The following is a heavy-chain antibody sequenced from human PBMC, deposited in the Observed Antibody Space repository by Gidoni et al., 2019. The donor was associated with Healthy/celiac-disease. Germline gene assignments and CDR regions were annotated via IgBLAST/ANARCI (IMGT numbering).Heavy chain of an antibody. V-gene: IGHV1-24*01. CDR1: GNTLTELS. D-gene: IGHD3-22*01. CDR3: ATVTYDSSGYYYGFPHYYFDY. CDR2: FDPEDGET. J-gene: IGHJ4*02. Sequence: QVQLVQSGAEVKKPGASVKVSCKVSGNTLTELSMHWVRQAPGKGLEWMGGFDPEDGETIYAQKFQGRVTMTEDTSTDTAYMELSSLRSEDTAVYYCATVTYDSSGYYYGFPHYYFDYWGQGTLVTVSS.